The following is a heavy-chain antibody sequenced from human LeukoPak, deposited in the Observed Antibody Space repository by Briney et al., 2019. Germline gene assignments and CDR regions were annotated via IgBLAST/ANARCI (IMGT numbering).Heavy chain of an antibody. CDR3: ARGSDYGDY. CDR1: RASISIYY. D-gene: IGHD3-3*01. CDR2: IYYSGST. J-gene: IGHJ4*02. Sequence: KPSETLSLTCTVSRASISIYYWSWIRQPPGKGLEWIGYIYYSGSTNYNPSLKGRVTMSVDTSENQFSLRLSSVTAADTAVCYCARGSDYGDYWGQGTLVTVAS. V-gene: IGHV4-59*01.